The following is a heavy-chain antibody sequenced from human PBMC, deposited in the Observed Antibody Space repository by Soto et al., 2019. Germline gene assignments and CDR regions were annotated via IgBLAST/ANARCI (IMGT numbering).Heavy chain of an antibody. Sequence: QVQLVESGGGVVQPGRSLRLSCAASGFTVSSYAMHWVRQAPGKGLEWVAIISYDGSNKYYADSVKGRFTISRDNSKNTLYLQMNSLRAEDTAVYYCARAPSIAAPNGMDVWGQGTTVTVSS. D-gene: IGHD6-6*01. CDR3: ARAPSIAAPNGMDV. J-gene: IGHJ6*02. CDR1: GFTVSSYA. V-gene: IGHV3-30-3*01. CDR2: ISYDGSNK.